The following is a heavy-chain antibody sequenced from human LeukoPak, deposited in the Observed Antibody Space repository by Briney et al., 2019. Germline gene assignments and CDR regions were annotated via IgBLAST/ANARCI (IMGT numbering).Heavy chain of an antibody. CDR2: ISGGAGST. CDR1: GFTFSSYA. Sequence: PGGSLRLSCAASGFTFSSYALFWVRQALEKGLEWVSVISGGAGSTYYADSVKGRFTISRDNSENRLYLQMNSLRAEDTAVYYCAKDSGKAATIAIFDYWGQGTLVTVSS. V-gene: IGHV3-23*01. CDR3: AKDSGKAATIAIFDY. J-gene: IGHJ4*02. D-gene: IGHD2-15*01.